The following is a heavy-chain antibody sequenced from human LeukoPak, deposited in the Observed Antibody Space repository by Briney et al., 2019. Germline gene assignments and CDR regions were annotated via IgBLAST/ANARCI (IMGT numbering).Heavy chain of an antibody. CDR1: GGTFIHYS. V-gene: IGHV1-46*01. D-gene: IGHD3-3*01. Sequence: GASVKVSCKASGGTFIHYSISWVRQAPGQGLEWMGIINPSGGSTSYAQKFQGRVTMTRDTSTSTVYMELSSLRSEDAAVYYCARVSRRYDFWSGYSWGQGTLVTVSS. CDR2: INPSGGST. J-gene: IGHJ5*02. CDR3: ARVSRRYDFWSGYS.